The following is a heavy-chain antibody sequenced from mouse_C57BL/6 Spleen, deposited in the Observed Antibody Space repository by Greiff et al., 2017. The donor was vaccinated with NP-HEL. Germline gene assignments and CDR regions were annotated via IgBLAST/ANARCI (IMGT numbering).Heavy chain of an antibody. J-gene: IGHJ4*01. V-gene: IGHV1-61*01. CDR2: IYPSDSET. CDR1: GYTFTSYW. CDR3: ARWDYGSSGAMDY. Sequence: QVQLQQPGAELVRPGSSVKLSCKASGYTFTSYWMDWVKQRPGQGLEWIGNIYPSDSETHYNQKFKDKATLTVDKSSSTAYMQLSSLTSEDSAVYYCARWDYGSSGAMDYWGQGTSVTVSS. D-gene: IGHD1-1*01.